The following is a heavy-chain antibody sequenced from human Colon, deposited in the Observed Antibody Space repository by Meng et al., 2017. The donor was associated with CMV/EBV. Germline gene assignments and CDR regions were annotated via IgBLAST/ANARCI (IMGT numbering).Heavy chain of an antibody. V-gene: IGHV4-4*07. J-gene: IGHJ4*02. D-gene: IGHD5-12*01. CDR3: VRGGYSGTQTGGVQEY. Sequence: QVQLHESGPGLVKPSAPLSLTCTVSGGAISTYYWSWIRQPAGEGLEWLGRISTNRNTDYNPSLNSRATIWLDTSNNQFALKLTSVTAADTAVYYCVRGGYSGTQTGGVQEYWGQGTLVTVSS. CDR2: ISTNRNT. CDR1: GGAISTYY.